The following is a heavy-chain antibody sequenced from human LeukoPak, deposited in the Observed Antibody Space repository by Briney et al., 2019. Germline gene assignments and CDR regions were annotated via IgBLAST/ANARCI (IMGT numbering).Heavy chain of an antibody. Sequence: GGSLRLSCAASGFTVSSNYMSWVRQAPGKGLEWVAVISYDGSNKYYADSVKGRFTISRDNSKNTLYLQMNSLRAEDTAVYYCAKDRATIFGVVIIAYYYYGMDVWGQGTTVTVSS. V-gene: IGHV3-30*18. D-gene: IGHD3-3*01. CDR1: GFTVSSNY. J-gene: IGHJ6*02. CDR3: AKDRATIFGVVIIAYYYYGMDV. CDR2: ISYDGSNK.